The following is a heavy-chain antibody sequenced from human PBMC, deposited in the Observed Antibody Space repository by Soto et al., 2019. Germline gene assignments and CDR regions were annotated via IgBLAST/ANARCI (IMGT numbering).Heavy chain of an antibody. CDR3: ARPNRHYYYYGMDV. D-gene: IGHD7-27*01. J-gene: IGHJ6*02. CDR2: ISYDGSNK. CDR1: GFTFSSYA. Sequence: QVQLVESRGGVVQPGRSLRLSCAASGFTFSSYAMHWVRQAPGKGLEWVAVISYDGSNKYYADSVKGRFTISRDNSKNTLYLQMNSLRAEDTAVYYCARPNRHYYYYGMDVWGQGTTVTVSS. V-gene: IGHV3-30-3*01.